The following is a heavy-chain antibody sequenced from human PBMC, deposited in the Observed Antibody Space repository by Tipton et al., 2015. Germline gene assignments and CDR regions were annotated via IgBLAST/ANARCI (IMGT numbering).Heavy chain of an antibody. CDR2: IHHGGST. Sequence: TLSLTCSVSGDSISSSNWWSWVRQPPGKGLEWIGEIHHGGSTNYNPSLKSRVTMSVDTSKNQFSLHLSSVTAADTAVHYCAREVWYYDSSGYDYWGQGTLVTVSS. V-gene: IGHV4-4*02. CDR1: GDSISSSNW. CDR3: AREVWYYDSSGYDY. J-gene: IGHJ4*02. D-gene: IGHD3-22*01.